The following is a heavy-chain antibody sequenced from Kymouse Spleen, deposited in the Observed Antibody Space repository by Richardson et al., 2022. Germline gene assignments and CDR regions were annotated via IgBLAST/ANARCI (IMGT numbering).Heavy chain of an antibody. Sequence: QVQLQQWGAGLLKPSETLSLTCAVYGGSFSGYYWSWIRQPPGKGLEWIGEINHSGSTNYNPSLKSRVTISVDTSKNQFSLKLSSVTAADTAVYYCARLRPYDAFDIWGQGTMVTVSS. J-gene: IGHJ3*02. CDR1: GGSFSGYY. CDR3: ARLRPYDAFDI. CDR2: INHSGST. V-gene: IGHV4-34*01. D-gene: IGHD4-17*01,IGHD4-23*01.